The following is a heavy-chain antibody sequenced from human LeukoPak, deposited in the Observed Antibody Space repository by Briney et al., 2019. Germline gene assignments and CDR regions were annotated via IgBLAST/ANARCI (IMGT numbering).Heavy chain of an antibody. V-gene: IGHV1-8*03. D-gene: IGHD2-8*02. CDR2: MNPNSGNT. J-gene: IGHJ4*02. Sequence: ASVKVSCKASGYTFTSYDINWARQATGQGLEWMGWMNPNSGNTGYAQKFQGRVTITRNTSISTAYMELSSLRSEDTAVYYCARGVVSGAHFDYWGQGTLVTVSS. CDR1: GYTFTSYD. CDR3: ARGVVSGAHFDY.